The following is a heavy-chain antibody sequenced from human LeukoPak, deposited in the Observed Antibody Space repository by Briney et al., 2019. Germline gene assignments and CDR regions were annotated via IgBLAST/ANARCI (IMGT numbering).Heavy chain of an antibody. V-gene: IGHV1-46*01. Sequence: GASLKVSCKASGYTFTGCYMHWGRQSPGQVREWMRIFNPSGDCTSYAQQFQGRVTMTRDTSPSTVYMELSSLRSEDTAVYYCARGTTTVVTHWFATWGQGTLVTVSS. D-gene: IGHD4-17*01. CDR3: ARGTTTVVTHWFAT. J-gene: IGHJ5*02. CDR2: FNPSGDCT. CDR1: GYTFTGCY.